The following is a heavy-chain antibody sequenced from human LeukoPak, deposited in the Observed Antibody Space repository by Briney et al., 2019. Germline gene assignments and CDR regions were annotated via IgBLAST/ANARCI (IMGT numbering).Heavy chain of an antibody. Sequence: SETLSLTCTVSGGSISSSSYYWGWIRQPPGKGLEWIGSIYYSGSTYYNPSLKSRVTISVDTSKNQFSLKLSSVTAADTAVYYCARDRSSSWYNWFDPWGQGALVTVSS. CDR1: GGSISSSSYY. D-gene: IGHD6-13*01. V-gene: IGHV4-39*07. J-gene: IGHJ5*02. CDR2: IYYSGST. CDR3: ARDRSSSWYNWFDP.